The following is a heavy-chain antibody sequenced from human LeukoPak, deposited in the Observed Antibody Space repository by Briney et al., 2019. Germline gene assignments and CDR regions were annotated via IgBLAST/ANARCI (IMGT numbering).Heavy chain of an antibody. J-gene: IGHJ4*02. D-gene: IGHD4-17*01. Sequence: PGRSLRLSCAASGFTFSSYGMHWVRQAPGKGLEWVAVISYDGGNKYYADSVKGRFTISRDNSKNTLYLQMNSLRAEDTAVYYCAKPHYEYYFDYWGQGTLVTVSS. V-gene: IGHV3-30*18. CDR1: GFTFSSYG. CDR3: AKPHYEYYFDY. CDR2: ISYDGGNK.